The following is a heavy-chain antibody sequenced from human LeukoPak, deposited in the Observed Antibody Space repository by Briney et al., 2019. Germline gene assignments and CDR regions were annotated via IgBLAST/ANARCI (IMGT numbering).Heavy chain of an antibody. D-gene: IGHD3-9*01. CDR2: MNPNSGNT. J-gene: IGHJ6*02. V-gene: IGHV1-8*01. Sequence: ASVKVSCKASGYTFTSYDINWVRQAPGQGLEWMGWMNPNSGNTGCAQKFQGRVTMTRNTSISTAYMELSSLRSEDTAVYYCARGGYFDWLAHYYYYGMDVWGQGTTVTVSS. CDR3: ARGGYFDWLAHYYYYGMDV. CDR1: GYTFTSYD.